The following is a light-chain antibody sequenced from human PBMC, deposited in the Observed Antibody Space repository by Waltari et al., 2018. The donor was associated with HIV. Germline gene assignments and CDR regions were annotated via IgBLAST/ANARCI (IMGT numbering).Light chain of an antibody. CDR3: QSYDRGLSEAFV. V-gene: IGLV1-40*01. CDR1: RSNLGAGYD. Sequence: QSVLQQPPSVSTAPGPRVTIDCTGTRSNLGAGYDVHWYYPLPGTVPKLLIFGNTSRPSGVPEPCSGSKSGTSASLTISGLQSENKAEYYGQSYDRGLSEAFVFGTGTKVTCL. CDR2: GNT. J-gene: IGLJ1*01.